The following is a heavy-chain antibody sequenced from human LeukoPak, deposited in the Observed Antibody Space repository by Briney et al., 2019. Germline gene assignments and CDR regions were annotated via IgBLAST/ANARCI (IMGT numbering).Heavy chain of an antibody. CDR1: GFTFSTYW. CDR2: INSDGGST. CDR3: TRVQAGRSGLMDV. V-gene: IGHV3-74*01. J-gene: IGHJ6*02. D-gene: IGHD2-8*02. Sequence: GSLRLSCAASGFTFSTYWMHWVRQAPGTGLVWVSLINSDGGSTNYAESVKGRFTTSRDNAKNTMYLQMNSLRAEDTALYYCTRVQAGRSGLMDVWGRGTTVTVSS.